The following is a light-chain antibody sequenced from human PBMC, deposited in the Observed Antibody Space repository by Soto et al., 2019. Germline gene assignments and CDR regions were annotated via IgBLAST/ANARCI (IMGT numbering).Light chain of an antibody. CDR3: QQANSFPYT. J-gene: IGKJ2*01. Sequence: IQMTQSPSSVSASVGDRVTITCRASQDITYWLAWYQYKPGKAPRLLIYGSSNLQSGVPSRFSGSGSGTDFTLTISSLEPEDFATYFCQQANSFPYTFGQGTRLEI. CDR1: QDITYW. V-gene: IGKV1-12*01. CDR2: GSS.